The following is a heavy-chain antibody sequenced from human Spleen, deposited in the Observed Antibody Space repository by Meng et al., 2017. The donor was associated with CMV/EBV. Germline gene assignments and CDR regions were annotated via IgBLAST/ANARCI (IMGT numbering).Heavy chain of an antibody. Sequence: SETLSLTRAVSGGSFSSSFWNWIRQTPGKGLEWIGEVHHRENASYTPSLKGRANISVDRSRNQLSLTLHSVTAADTAVYYCARGRGSGFLTSHYFDFWAQGTLVTVSS. D-gene: IGHD3-3*01. CDR3: ARGRGSGFLTSHYFDF. V-gene: IGHV4-34*01. CDR1: GGSFSSSF. CDR2: VHHRENA. J-gene: IGHJ4*02.